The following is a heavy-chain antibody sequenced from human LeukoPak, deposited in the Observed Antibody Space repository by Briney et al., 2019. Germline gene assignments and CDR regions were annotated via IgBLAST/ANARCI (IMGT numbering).Heavy chain of an antibody. Sequence: ASVKVSCKASGYTFTGYYMHWVRQAPGQGLEWMGWINPNSGGTNYAQKFQGRVTMTRDTSISTAYMELSRLRSDDTAVYYCAREPMVRGVTPFDYWGQGTLVTVSS. CDR2: INPNSGGT. J-gene: IGHJ4*02. CDR3: AREPMVRGVTPFDY. V-gene: IGHV1-2*02. D-gene: IGHD3-10*01. CDR1: GYTFTGYY.